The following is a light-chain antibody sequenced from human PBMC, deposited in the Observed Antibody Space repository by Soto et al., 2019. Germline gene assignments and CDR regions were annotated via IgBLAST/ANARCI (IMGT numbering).Light chain of an antibody. CDR2: EVS. CDR1: SSDVGGYNY. J-gene: IGLJ2*01. V-gene: IGLV2-14*01. CDR3: SSYTSSSTLV. Sequence: QSALTQPASVSGSPGQSITISCTGTSSDVGGYNYVSWYQQHPGKAPKLMIYEVSYRPSGVSNRFSASKSGNTASLTISGLQAEDEADYYRSSYTSSSTLVFGGGTKVTVL.